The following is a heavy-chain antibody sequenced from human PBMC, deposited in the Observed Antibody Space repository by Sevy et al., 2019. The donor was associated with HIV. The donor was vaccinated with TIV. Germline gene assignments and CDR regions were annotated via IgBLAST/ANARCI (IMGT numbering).Heavy chain of an antibody. Sequence: SETLSLTCAVYGGSFSDYSWSWIRQPPGKGLEWIGEINHSGSTNYNPSLKSRVTISVDMSKNQFSLKLSSVTAADTAVYYCARWRGTRITMIVVVVTGYFDYWGQGTLVTVSS. CDR3: ARWRGTRITMIVVVVTGYFDY. CDR1: GGSFSDYS. J-gene: IGHJ4*02. CDR2: INHSGST. D-gene: IGHD3-22*01. V-gene: IGHV4-34*01.